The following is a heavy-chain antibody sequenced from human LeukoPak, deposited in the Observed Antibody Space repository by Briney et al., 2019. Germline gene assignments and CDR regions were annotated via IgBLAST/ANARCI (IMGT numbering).Heavy chain of an antibody. CDR1: GGSFSGYY. CDR3: ARTIYDSSGHEYFQH. D-gene: IGHD3-22*01. CDR2: IYYSGST. V-gene: IGHV4-59*01. Sequence: SETLSLTCAVYGGSFSGYYWSWIRQPPGKGLEWIGYIYYSGSTNYNPSLKSRVTISVDTSKNQFSLKLSSVTAADTAVYYCARTIYDSSGHEYFQHWGQGTLVTVSS. J-gene: IGHJ1*01.